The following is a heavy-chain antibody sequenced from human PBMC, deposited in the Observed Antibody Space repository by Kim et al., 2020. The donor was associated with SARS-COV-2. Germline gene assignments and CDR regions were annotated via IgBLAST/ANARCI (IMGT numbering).Heavy chain of an antibody. V-gene: IGHV3-48*04. CDR3: ARDPVYSSSWYLAFDI. J-gene: IGHJ3*02. CDR2: ISSSSSTI. CDR1: GFTFSSYS. Sequence: GGSLRLSCAASGFTFSSYSMNWVRQAPGKGLEWVSYISSSSSTIYYADSVKGRFTISRDNAKNSLYLQMNSLRAEDTAVYYCARDPVYSSSWYLAFDIWGQGTMVTVSS. D-gene: IGHD6-13*01.